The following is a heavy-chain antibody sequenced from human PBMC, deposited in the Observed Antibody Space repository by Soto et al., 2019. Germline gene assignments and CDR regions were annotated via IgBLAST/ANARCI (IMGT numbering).Heavy chain of an antibody. D-gene: IGHD2-21*02. Sequence: ASVKVSCKAIGYSFTRHYMHWVRQAPEQGLEWMGTIFPGGVNIAYAQKFEGRVTMTKDTTTSTVYMELSRLRSDDTAVYYCASPGAYCGGDCSFFDYWGQGTLVTVSS. CDR1: GYSFTRHY. CDR2: IFPGGVNI. V-gene: IGHV1-46*03. CDR3: ASPGAYCGGDCSFFDY. J-gene: IGHJ4*02.